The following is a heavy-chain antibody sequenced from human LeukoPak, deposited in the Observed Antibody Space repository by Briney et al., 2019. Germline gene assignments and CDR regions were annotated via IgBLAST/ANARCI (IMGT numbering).Heavy chain of an antibody. CDR2: ISSSSSYI. V-gene: IGHV3-21*01. Sequence: GGSLRLSCAASGXTFSSYAMSWVRQAPGKGLEWVSSISSSSSYIHSADSVRGRFTISRDNAKNSLYLQMNSLRAEDTAVYYCARDLYDSGAYSSPIDYWGQGTLVTVSS. CDR1: GXTFSSYA. J-gene: IGHJ4*02. D-gene: IGHD3-22*01. CDR3: ARDLYDSGAYSSPIDY.